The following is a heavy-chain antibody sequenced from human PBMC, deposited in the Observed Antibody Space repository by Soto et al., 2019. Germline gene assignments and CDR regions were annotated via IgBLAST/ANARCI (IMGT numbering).Heavy chain of an antibody. D-gene: IGHD6-19*01. Sequence: ASVKVSCKASDYTFTSFGINWVRQAPGQGLEWVGRINVPNGKTTYAQKFQGRVTITADEVTRTAFMELRGLTSEDTATYYCASSLRMAGIGNYYYGMDVWGQGTTVTVSS. CDR3: ASSLRMAGIGNYYYGMDV. CDR2: INVPNGKT. V-gene: IGHV1-18*01. CDR1: DYTFTSFG. J-gene: IGHJ6*02.